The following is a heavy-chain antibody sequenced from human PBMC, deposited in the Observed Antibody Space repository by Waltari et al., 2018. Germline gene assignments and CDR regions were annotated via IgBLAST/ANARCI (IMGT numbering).Heavy chain of an antibody. D-gene: IGHD5-18*01. J-gene: IGHJ4*02. Sequence: QVQLPESGPGLVKPPEPLSLTCTVPGGAISSYSWSWFRRPPGKGLEWIGYIYYSGSTNYNPSLKSRVTISVDTSKNQFSLKLSSVTAADTAVYYCARVGYSYGYGYYFDYWGQGTLVTVSS. CDR1: GGAISSYS. V-gene: IGHV4-59*01. CDR3: ARVGYSYGYGYYFDY. CDR2: IYYSGST.